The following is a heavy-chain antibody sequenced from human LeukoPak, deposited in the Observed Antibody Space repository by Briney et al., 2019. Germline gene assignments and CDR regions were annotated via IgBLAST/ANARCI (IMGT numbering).Heavy chain of an antibody. Sequence: GGSLRLSCAASGFTFSSYWMHWVRQAPGKGLVWVSRINSDGSSTSYADSVKGRFTISRDNAKNTLYLQMNSLRAEDTAVYYCARDPRGYCSSTSCYGGWFDPWGQGTLVIVSS. V-gene: IGHV3-74*01. J-gene: IGHJ5*02. CDR1: GFTFSSYW. D-gene: IGHD2-2*01. CDR3: ARDPRGYCSSTSCYGGWFDP. CDR2: INSDGSST.